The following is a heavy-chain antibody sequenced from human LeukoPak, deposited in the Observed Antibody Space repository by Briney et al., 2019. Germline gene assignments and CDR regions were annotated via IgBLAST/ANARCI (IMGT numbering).Heavy chain of an antibody. V-gene: IGHV1-69*01. CDR2: IIPIFGTA. D-gene: IGHD4-23*01. J-gene: IGHJ4*02. Sequence: GGSLRLSCAASGFTFSSYAISWVRQAPGQGLEWMGGIIPIFGTANYAQKFQGRVTITADESTSTAYMELSSLRSEDTAVYYCARRAGGYSHPYDYWGQGTLVTVSS. CDR1: GFTFSSYA. CDR3: ARRAGGYSHPYDY.